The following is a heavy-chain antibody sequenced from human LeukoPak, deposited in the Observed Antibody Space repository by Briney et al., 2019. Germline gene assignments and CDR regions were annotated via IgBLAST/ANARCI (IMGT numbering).Heavy chain of an antibody. CDR1: GYTFTGYY. V-gene: IGHV1-2*02. CDR2: INPNSGGT. D-gene: IGHD6-25*01. Sequence: VASVKVSCKASGYTFTGYYIHWVRQAPGQGLEWMGWINPNSGGTNYAQYFQDRVTMTRDTSTSTVYMELSRLRSDDTAVYYCARVLSGYENYFVYWGQGTLVTVSS. J-gene: IGHJ4*02. CDR3: ARVLSGYENYFVY.